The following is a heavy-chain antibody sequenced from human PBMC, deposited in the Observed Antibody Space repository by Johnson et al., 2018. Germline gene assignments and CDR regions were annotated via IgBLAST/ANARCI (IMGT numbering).Heavy chain of an antibody. CDR1: GGTFSSYT. V-gene: IGHV1-69*12. J-gene: IGHJ6*02. D-gene: IGHD4-11*01. CDR3: AGDFATLQPHYCGRDI. Sequence: QVQLVQSGAEVKKPGSSVKVSCKASGGTFSSYTISWVRQAPGQGLEWMGGIIPIFGTANYAQKFQGRVTITADESTSTAYMELSSLRCEDTAGYYCAGDFATLQPHYCGRDIWGQGTTVTVSS. CDR2: IIPIFGTA.